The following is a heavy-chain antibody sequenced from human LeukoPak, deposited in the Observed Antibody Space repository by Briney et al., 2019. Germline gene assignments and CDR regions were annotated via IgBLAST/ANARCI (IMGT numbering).Heavy chain of an antibody. CDR1: GFTFSSYW. Sequence: GGSLRLSCAASGFTFSSYWMHWVRQAPGEGLVWVSRINTDGSSTIHADSVKGRFTISRDNAKNTLYVQMNSLRDEDTAVYYCVRGRSGFYFDYWGQGTLVTVSS. CDR2: INTDGSST. J-gene: IGHJ4*02. D-gene: IGHD3-22*01. CDR3: VRGRSGFYFDY. V-gene: IGHV3-74*01.